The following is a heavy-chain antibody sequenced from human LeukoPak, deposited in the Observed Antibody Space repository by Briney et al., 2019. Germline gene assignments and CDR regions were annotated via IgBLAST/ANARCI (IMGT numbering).Heavy chain of an antibody. V-gene: IGHV3-64*01. Sequence: GGSLRLSCVGSGFTFSSFAMHWVRQAPGKGLEYVSGIRGNGDSTYYANSVKGRFSVSRDNSKNTLYLQMGSLRTEDMAVYYCARGGTSDVSYYFDYWGQGTLVIVSS. CDR1: GFTFSSFA. CDR3: ARGGTSDVSYYFDY. J-gene: IGHJ4*02. D-gene: IGHD1-14*01. CDR2: IRGNGDST.